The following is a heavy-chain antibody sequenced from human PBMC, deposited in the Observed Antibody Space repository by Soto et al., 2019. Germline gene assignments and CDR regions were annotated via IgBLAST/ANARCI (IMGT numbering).Heavy chain of an antibody. Sequence: GESLKISCKGSGYGFNNYWIGWVRQMPGKGLEWMGIIYPGDSDTRYSQSFQGQVTISADKSISNAYLQWSSLNASDTAMYYCARCTLGYCSGGSCYSYCMDVWGQGTTVTVSS. CDR1: GYGFNNYW. D-gene: IGHD2-15*01. V-gene: IGHV5-51*01. CDR2: IYPGDSDT. J-gene: IGHJ6*02. CDR3: ARCTLGYCSGGSCYSYCMDV.